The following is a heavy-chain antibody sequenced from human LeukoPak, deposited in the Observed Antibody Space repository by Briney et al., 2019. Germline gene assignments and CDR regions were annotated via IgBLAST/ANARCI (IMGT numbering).Heavy chain of an antibody. D-gene: IGHD3-10*01. CDR1: GGTFSSYA. CDR3: ARAMVRGEGRFDP. Sequence: ASVKVSCKASGGTFSSYAISWVRQAPGQGLEWMGWINPNSGGTNYAQKFQGRVTMTRDTSISTAYMELSRLRSDDTAVYYCARAMVRGEGRFDPWGQGTLVTVSS. J-gene: IGHJ5*02. CDR2: INPNSGGT. V-gene: IGHV1-2*02.